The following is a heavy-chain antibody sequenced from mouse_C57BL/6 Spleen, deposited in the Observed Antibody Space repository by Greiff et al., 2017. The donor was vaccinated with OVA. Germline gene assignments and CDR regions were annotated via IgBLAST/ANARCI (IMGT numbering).Heavy chain of an antibody. D-gene: IGHD2-4*01. V-gene: IGHV14-1*01. J-gene: IGHJ4*01. CDR2: IDPEDGDT. CDR3: TIYYDYEDYAMDY. CDR1: GFNIKDYY. Sequence: EVQLQQSGAELVRPGASVKLSCTASGFNIKDYYMHWVKQRPEQGLEWIGRIDPEDGDTEYAPKFQGKATMTADTSSNTAYLQLSSLTSEDTAVYYCTIYYDYEDYAMDYWGQGTSVTVSS.